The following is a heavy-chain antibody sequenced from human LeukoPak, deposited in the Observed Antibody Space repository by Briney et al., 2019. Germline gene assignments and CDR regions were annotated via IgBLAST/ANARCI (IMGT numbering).Heavy chain of an antibody. CDR2: ISWSSGNI. CDR3: AKYSYGSGTSFDP. J-gene: IGHJ5*02. V-gene: IGHV3-9*01. Sequence: GRSLRLSCAASGFTFDDFAMHWVRQAPGKGLEWVSGISWSSGNIGYADSVKGRFTISRDNAKNSLYLQMNSLRAEDTAVYYCAKYSYGSGTSFDPWGQGTLVTVSS. CDR1: GFTFDDFA. D-gene: IGHD3-10*01.